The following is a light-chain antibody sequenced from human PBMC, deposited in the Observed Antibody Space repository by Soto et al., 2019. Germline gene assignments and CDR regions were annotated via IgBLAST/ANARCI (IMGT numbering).Light chain of an antibody. V-gene: IGKV1-5*03. Sequence: DIQMSQSPSTLAASFGDRLTLTFRASRSLTRWLAWYQQKPGRAPKLLIYETSILQSGVPSRFSGSGSGTDFTLTISGVQPDDIATYYCQQYSTFWTFGQGTKVDI. CDR2: ETS. CDR3: QQYSTFWT. J-gene: IGKJ1*01. CDR1: RSLTRW.